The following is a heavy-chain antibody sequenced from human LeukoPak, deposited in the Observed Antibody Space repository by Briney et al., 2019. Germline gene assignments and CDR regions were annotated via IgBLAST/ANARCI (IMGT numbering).Heavy chain of an antibody. Sequence: GGSLRLFCAASGFTFSSYAMHWVRQAPGKGLEWVAVISYDGSNKYYADSVKGRFTISRDNSKNTLYLQMNSLRAEDTAVYYCARARATVTTSTSFDYWGQGTLVTVSS. J-gene: IGHJ4*02. V-gene: IGHV3-30-3*01. CDR2: ISYDGSNK. CDR3: ARARATVTTSTSFDY. D-gene: IGHD4-17*01. CDR1: GFTFSSYA.